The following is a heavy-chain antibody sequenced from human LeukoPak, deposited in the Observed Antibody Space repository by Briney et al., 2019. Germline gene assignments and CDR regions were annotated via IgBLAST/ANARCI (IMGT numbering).Heavy chain of an antibody. J-gene: IGHJ3*02. Sequence: GRSLRLSCAASGFTFDDYAMHWVRQAPGKGLEWVSGISWNSGSIGYADSVKGRFTISRDNAKNSLYLQMNSLRAEDMALYYCGKDIQPGDGPSPDAFDIWGQGTMVTVSS. V-gene: IGHV3-9*03. CDR2: ISWNSGSI. CDR1: GFTFDDYA. CDR3: GKDIQPGDGPSPDAFDI. D-gene: IGHD3-10*01.